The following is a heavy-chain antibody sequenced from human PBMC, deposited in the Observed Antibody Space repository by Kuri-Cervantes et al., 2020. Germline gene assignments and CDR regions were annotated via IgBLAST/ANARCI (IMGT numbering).Heavy chain of an antibody. D-gene: IGHD5-24*01. Sequence: ETLSLTCAASGFTFSRNAMSWVRQAPGKGLEWVSGIIENGGSTYYADSVKGRFSISRDNSKNTLYLQMNSLRAEDTAVYYCARGPLDGYIPYWGQGTLVTVSS. CDR2: IIENGGST. J-gene: IGHJ4*02. V-gene: IGHV3-23*01. CDR1: GFTFSRNA. CDR3: ARGPLDGYIPY.